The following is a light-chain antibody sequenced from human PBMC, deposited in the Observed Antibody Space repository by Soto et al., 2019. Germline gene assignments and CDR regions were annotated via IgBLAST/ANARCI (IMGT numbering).Light chain of an antibody. CDR1: QIIIRH. CDR3: QQSYNTPRT. CDR2: ATS. J-gene: IGKJ1*01. V-gene: IGKV1-39*01. Sequence: DIQMTQSPSSLSASIGDRVTITCRASQIIIRHLNWYQQKPGKAPKFLIYATSTLQSGVPSRFSGSGSGTDFTLTISRLQPEDFATYYCQQSYNTPRTFGQGTKVEIK.